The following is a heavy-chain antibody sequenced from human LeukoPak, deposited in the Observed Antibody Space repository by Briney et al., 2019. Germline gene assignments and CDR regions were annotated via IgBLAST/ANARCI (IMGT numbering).Heavy chain of an antibody. CDR2: INHSGST. J-gene: IGHJ3*02. Sequence: SETLSLTCTVSGGSISSSSYYWGWIRQPPGKGLEWIGEINHSGSTNYNPSLKSRVTISVDTSKNQFSLKLSSVTAADTAVFYCARLGLTRDAFDIWGHGTMVTVSS. V-gene: IGHV4-39*07. D-gene: IGHD1-26*01. CDR3: ARLGLTRDAFDI. CDR1: GGSISSSSYY.